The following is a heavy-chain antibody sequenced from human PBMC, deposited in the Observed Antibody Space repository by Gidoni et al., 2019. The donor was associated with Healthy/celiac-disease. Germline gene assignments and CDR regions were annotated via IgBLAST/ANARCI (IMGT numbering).Heavy chain of an antibody. CDR3: ARVYYYDSSGQGNAFDI. CDR1: GGTFSSYA. Sequence: QVQLVQSGAEVKKPGSSVKVYCKASGGTFSSYAISWVRQAPGQGLEWMGGFIPIFGTANYAQKFQGRVTITADESTSTAYMELSSLRSEDTAVYYCARVYYYDSSGQGNAFDIWGQGTMVTVSS. CDR2: FIPIFGTA. V-gene: IGHV1-69*01. D-gene: IGHD3-22*01. J-gene: IGHJ3*02.